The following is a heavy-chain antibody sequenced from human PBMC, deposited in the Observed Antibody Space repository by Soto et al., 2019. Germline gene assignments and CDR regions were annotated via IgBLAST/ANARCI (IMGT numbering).Heavy chain of an antibody. D-gene: IGHD1-26*01. J-gene: IGHJ3*02. CDR1: GFTFSSYA. CDR2: ISYDGSNK. V-gene: IGHV3-30-3*01. CDR3: ARDRGGGSYYFSAFDI. Sequence: PGGSLRLSCAASGFTFSSYAMHWVRQAPGKGLEWVAVISYDGSNKYYADSVKGRFTISRDNSKNTLYLQMNSLRAEDTAVYYCARDRGGGSYYFSAFDIWGQGTMGTGS.